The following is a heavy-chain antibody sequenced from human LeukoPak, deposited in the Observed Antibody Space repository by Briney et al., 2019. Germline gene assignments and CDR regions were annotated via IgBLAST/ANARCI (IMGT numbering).Heavy chain of an antibody. CDR1: EFTFSSYG. V-gene: IGHV3-33*06. Sequence: GGSLRLSCAASEFTFSSYGMHWVRQAPGKGLEWVAVIWYDGSNKYYADSVKGRFTISRDNSKNTLYLQMNSLRAEDTAVYYCAKEARGPTNYYFDYWGQGTLVTVSS. CDR3: AKEARGPTNYYFDY. D-gene: IGHD1-1*01. J-gene: IGHJ4*02. CDR2: IWYDGSNK.